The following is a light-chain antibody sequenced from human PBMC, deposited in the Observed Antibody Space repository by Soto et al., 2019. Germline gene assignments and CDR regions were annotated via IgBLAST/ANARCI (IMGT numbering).Light chain of an antibody. CDR3: QQYGGSPRT. CDR1: QSISSNF. J-gene: IGKJ1*01. V-gene: IGKV3-20*01. CDR2: GAS. Sequence: EIVLTRSPGTLSLSPGEGATFSCRASQSISSNFLAWYQQKRGQAPRLLIHGASNRATGIPDRFSGSGSGTDFTLTITRLEPEDFAVYYCQQYGGSPRTFGQGTKVDIK.